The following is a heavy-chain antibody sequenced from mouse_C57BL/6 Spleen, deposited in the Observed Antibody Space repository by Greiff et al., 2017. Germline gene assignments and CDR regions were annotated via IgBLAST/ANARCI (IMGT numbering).Heavy chain of an antibody. V-gene: IGHV5-17*01. J-gene: IGHJ3*01. CDR1: GFTLSDYG. CDR3: ARPDGYDGFDF. D-gene: IGHD2-2*01. Sequence: EVKVEESGGGLVKPGGSLKLSCAASGFTLSDYGMHWVRQAPEKGLEWVAYISSGSSTIYYADTVKGRFTISRDNAKNTLFLQMTSLSSEDTSMYYCARPDGYDGFDFWGQGTLVTVSA. CDR2: ISSGSSTI.